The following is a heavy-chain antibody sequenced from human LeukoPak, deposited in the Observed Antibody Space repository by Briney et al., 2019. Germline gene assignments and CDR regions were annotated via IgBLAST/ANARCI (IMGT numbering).Heavy chain of an antibody. CDR1: GFTFSNYW. CDR2: INSDGSSA. CDR3: AKVGGSGSYQNPPFDY. V-gene: IGHV3-74*01. D-gene: IGHD3-10*01. Sequence: GGSLRLSCAASGFTFSNYWMHWVRQAPGTGLVWVSRINSDGSSASYADSVKGRFTVSRDNSKNTLYLQMNSLRAEDTAVYYCAKVGGSGSYQNPPFDYWGQGTLVTVSS. J-gene: IGHJ4*02.